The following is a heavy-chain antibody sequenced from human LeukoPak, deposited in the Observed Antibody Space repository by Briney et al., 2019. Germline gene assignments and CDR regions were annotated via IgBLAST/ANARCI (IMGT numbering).Heavy chain of an antibody. CDR2: IYYSGST. Sequence: SETLSLTCTVSGGSISSGGYYWSWIRQHPGKGLEGIGYIYYSGSTYYNPSLKSRVTISVDTSKNQFSLKLSSVTAADTAVYYCARVVFCSSTSCYKGYFDYWGQGTLVTVSS. V-gene: IGHV4-31*03. D-gene: IGHD2-2*02. CDR1: GGSISSGGYY. J-gene: IGHJ4*02. CDR3: ARVVFCSSTSCYKGYFDY.